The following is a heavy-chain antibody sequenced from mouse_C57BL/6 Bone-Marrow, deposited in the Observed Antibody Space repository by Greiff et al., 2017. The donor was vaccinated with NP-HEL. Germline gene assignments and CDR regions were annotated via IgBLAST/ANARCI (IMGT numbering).Heavy chain of an antibody. Sequence: QVQLQQSGAELVRPGTSVKVSCKASGYAFTNYLIEWVKQRPGQGLEWIGVINPGSGGTNYNEKFKGKATLTADKSSSTAYMQLSSLTSEDSAVYFCAREEAAQRAWFAYWGQGTLVTVSA. D-gene: IGHD3-2*02. J-gene: IGHJ3*01. CDR1: GYAFTNYL. V-gene: IGHV1-54*01. CDR3: AREEAAQRAWFAY. CDR2: INPGSGGT.